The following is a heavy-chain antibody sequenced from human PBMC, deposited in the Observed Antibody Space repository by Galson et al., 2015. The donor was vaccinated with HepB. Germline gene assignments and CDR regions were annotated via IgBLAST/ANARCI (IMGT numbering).Heavy chain of an antibody. CDR2: IKHSGSI. CDR3: AGGPRLRWMDV. V-gene: IGHV4-34*01. CDR1: GGSFSDDY. J-gene: IGHJ6*04. Sequence: ETLSLTCAVYGGSFSDDYWSWIRQPPGKGLAWIGEIKHSGSIKYNPSLTSRVTISVDTSKNQVSLKLNSVTAADTAVYYCAGGPRLRWMDVWGKGTTVTVSS. D-gene: IGHD4-23*01.